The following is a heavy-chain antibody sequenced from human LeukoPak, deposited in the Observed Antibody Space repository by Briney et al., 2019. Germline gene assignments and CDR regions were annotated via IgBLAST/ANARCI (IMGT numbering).Heavy chain of an antibody. CDR1: GFTFSSYA. CDR2: ISGSGGST. V-gene: IGHV3-23*01. J-gene: IGHJ3*02. D-gene: IGHD3-10*01. CDR3: AKTVVRVPREAFDI. Sequence: PGGSLRLSCAASGFTFSSYAMSWVRQAPGKGLEWVSAISGSGGSTYYADSVKGRFTISRDNAKNSLYLQMNSLRAEDTAVYYCAKTVVRVPREAFDIWGQGTMVTVSS.